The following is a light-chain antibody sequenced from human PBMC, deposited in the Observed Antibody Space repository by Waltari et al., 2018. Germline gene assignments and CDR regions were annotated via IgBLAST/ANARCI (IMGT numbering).Light chain of an antibody. CDR2: DAS. CDR1: QGISRW. V-gene: IGKV1-5*01. CDR3: QHYNNYS. Sequence: DIQMTQSPSTLSASVGYRVTITCRASQGISRWLAWYQQKPGKPPKVLIYDASSLESGVPSRFSGSGSETEFTLVISNLQPDDFATYYCQHYNNYSFGQGTRVEIK. J-gene: IGKJ1*01.